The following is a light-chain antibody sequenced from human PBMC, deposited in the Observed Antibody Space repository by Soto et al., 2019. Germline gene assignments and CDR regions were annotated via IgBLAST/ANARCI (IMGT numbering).Light chain of an antibody. CDR2: GAS. CDR1: QTVSITY. CDR3: QQYGSSPLIS. Sequence: VLSQSPGTLSLSPGESATLSCRASQTVSITYLTWYQQKPGQAPRLLIFGASKRATGIPDRFSGSGSGRDFTLTISGLEPEDFAVYYCQQYGSSPLISFGQGTLPEIK. V-gene: IGKV3-20*01. J-gene: IGKJ5*01.